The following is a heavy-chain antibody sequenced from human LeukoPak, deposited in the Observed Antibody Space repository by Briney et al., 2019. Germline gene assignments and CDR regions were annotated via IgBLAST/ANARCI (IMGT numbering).Heavy chain of an antibody. CDR3: AGSRRGYKPSGFVYFYGMDF. V-gene: IGHV3-23*01. CDR1: GFTFSNYA. J-gene: IGHJ6*02. CDR2: MSGSGRST. D-gene: IGHD5-18*01. Sequence: GGSLRLSCAASGFTFSNYAMRWVRQAPGKGLEWVSAMSGSGRSTYYADSVKGRFTISRDNSKNTLYLHMSSLRAGDTAVYYCAGSRRGYKPSGFVYFYGMDFWGQGTTVTVSS.